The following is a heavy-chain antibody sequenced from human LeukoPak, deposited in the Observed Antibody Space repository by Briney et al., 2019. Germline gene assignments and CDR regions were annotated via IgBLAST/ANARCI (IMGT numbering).Heavy chain of an antibody. J-gene: IGHJ4*02. Sequence: TLSLTCTVSGGSISSGSYYWSWIRQPAGKGLEWIGRIYTSGSTNYNPSLKSRVTISVDTSKNQFSLKLSSVTAADTAVYYCARADYGGNYGYWGQGTLVTVSS. V-gene: IGHV4-61*02. D-gene: IGHD4/OR15-4a*01. CDR3: ARADYGGNYGY. CDR2: IYTSGST. CDR1: GGSISSGSYY.